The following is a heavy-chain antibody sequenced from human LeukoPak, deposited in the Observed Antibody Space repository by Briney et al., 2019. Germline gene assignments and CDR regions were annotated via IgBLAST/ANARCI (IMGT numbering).Heavy chain of an antibody. CDR1: GFTFSSYA. V-gene: IGHV3-30-3*01. Sequence: PGGSLRLSCAASGFTFSSYAMHWVRQAPGKGLEWVAVISYDGSNKYYADSVKGRFTISRDNSKNTLYLLVNTLRGDDTAVYYCAKEMGSRSSLFYFDYWGQGTLLTVSS. CDR3: AKEMGSRSSLFYFDY. J-gene: IGHJ4*02. D-gene: IGHD3-10*01. CDR2: ISYDGSNK.